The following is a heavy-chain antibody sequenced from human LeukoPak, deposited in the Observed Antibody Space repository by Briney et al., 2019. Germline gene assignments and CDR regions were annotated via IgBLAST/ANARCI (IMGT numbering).Heavy chain of an antibody. CDR1: GGTSSSHA. CDR3: ATTNDGGGYQWGDFFDF. V-gene: IGHV1-69*04. Sequence: SVKVSCKASGGTSSSHAISWVRQAPGQGLEWMGRIIPNLGTTNHAQNFQDRVTLTADKSTNTAYMELTSLTSEDTAVYYCATTNDGGGYQWGDFFDFWGQGTLVTVSS. D-gene: IGHD3-22*01. CDR2: IIPNLGTT. J-gene: IGHJ4*02.